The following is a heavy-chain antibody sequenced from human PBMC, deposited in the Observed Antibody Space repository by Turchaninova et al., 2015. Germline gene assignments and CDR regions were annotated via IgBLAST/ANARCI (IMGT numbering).Heavy chain of an antibody. CDR3: TRGIPHDL. CDR1: VFTVQVYW. D-gene: IGHD2-21*01. CDR2: IDDERNYT. J-gene: IGHJ5*02. Sequence: EAQRVGGGGGVLFGAGGSRGSFWVAFVFTVQVYWEHWVRQAPGKGLEWIARIDDERNYTTYAGSVKGRFAVSRDNARNTLFLEMNSLGVEDTAVYYCTRGIPHDLWGRGTQVTVSS. V-gene: IGHV3-74*01.